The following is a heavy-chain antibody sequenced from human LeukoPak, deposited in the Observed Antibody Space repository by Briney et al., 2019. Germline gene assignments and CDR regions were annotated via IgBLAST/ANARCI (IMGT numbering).Heavy chain of an antibody. D-gene: IGHD3-16*01. V-gene: IGHV4-39*01. J-gene: IGHJ4*02. Sequence: SETLSLTCTVSGGSISSSSYYWGWIRQPPGKGLERIGSIYYSGSTYYNPSLKSRVTISVDTSKNQFSLKLSSVTAADTAVYYCATFLGDSRSFDYWGQGTLVTVSS. CDR2: IYYSGST. CDR3: ATFLGDSRSFDY. CDR1: GGSISSSSYY.